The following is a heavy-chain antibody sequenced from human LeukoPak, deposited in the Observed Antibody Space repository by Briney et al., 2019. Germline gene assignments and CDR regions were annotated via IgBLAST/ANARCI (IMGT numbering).Heavy chain of an antibody. CDR1: GYTFTGYY. CDR3: ASVSPYYYDSSGYYPPDY. J-gene: IGHJ4*02. V-gene: IGHV1-2*02. CDR2: INPNSGGT. D-gene: IGHD3-22*01. Sequence: GASVKVSCKASGYTFTGYYMHWVRQAPGQGLEWMGWINPNSGGTNYAQKFQGRVTMTRNTSISTAYMELSRLRSDDTAVYYCASVSPYYYDSSGYYPPDYWGQGTLVTVSS.